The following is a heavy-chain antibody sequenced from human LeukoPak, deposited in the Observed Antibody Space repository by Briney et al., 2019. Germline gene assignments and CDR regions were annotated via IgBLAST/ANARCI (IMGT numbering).Heavy chain of an antibody. J-gene: IGHJ4*02. D-gene: IGHD3-10*01. CDR2: ISVSGSST. Sequence: GGSLRLSCAASGFTFSSYAMSWVRQAPGKGLEWVSAISVSGSSTYYADSVKGRFTISRDNSKNTLYLQMSALRPEDTAVYYCAKSFKYGSGRYYNAFDFWGQGTLVTVSS. V-gene: IGHV3-23*01. CDR1: GFTFSSYA. CDR3: AKSFKYGSGRYYNAFDF.